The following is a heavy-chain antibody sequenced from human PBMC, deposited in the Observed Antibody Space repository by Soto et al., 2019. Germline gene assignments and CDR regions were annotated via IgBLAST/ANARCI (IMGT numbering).Heavy chain of an antibody. V-gene: IGHV1-69*01. CDR3: ARGDDILTGSNWFDP. D-gene: IGHD3-9*01. J-gene: IGHJ5*02. CDR2: IIPMFGTT. CDR1: GGTFSSYT. Sequence: QVQLVQSGAEVKKPGSSVKVSCKASGGTFSSYTISWVRQAPGQGLEWMEGIIPMFGTTNYAQKFQGRVTITADESTSTACMELFSLRSEDTAVYYCARGDDILTGSNWFDPWGQGTLLTVSS.